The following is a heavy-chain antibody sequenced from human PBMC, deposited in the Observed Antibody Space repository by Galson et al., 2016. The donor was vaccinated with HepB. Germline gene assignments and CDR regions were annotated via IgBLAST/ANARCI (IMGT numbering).Heavy chain of an antibody. D-gene: IGHD2-15*01. CDR1: GFTFSNYY. V-gene: IGHV3-11*01. Sequence: SLRLSCAASGFTFSNYYMSWIRQAPGKGLEWLSYITSSGSIRKYADSVKGRFTISRDDAKNSRYLQMNSLRGEDTAVYYCASIWLGGFDIWGQGTMVTVSS. CDR3: ASIWLGGFDI. CDR2: ITSSGSIR. J-gene: IGHJ3*02.